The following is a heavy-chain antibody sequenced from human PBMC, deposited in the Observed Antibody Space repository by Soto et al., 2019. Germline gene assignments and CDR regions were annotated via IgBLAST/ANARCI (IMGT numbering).Heavy chain of an antibody. V-gene: IGHV3-33*01. D-gene: IGHD2-15*01. CDR1: GFTFSRQA. J-gene: IGHJ4*02. CDR3: ATGFLGLCTGGTCPLDY. Sequence: QVQLVESGGGVVQPARSLRLSCAASGFTFSRQAMHWVRQAPGRGLEWVAVIWYHGIDKSYADSVKGRFTISRDNSKNTVYLQMNSLRGEDTAVECCATGFLGLCTGGTCPLDYWGQGTLVSVSS. CDR2: IWYHGIDK.